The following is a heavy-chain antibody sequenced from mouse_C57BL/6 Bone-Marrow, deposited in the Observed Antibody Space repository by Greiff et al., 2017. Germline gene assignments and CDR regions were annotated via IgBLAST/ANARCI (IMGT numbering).Heavy chain of an antibody. J-gene: IGHJ2*01. CDR3: ARGDFTTVVALYYFDY. V-gene: IGHV1-81*01. D-gene: IGHD1-1*01. CDR2: IYPRSGNT. CDR1: GYTFTSYG. Sequence: QVQLQQSGAELARPGASVKLSCKASGYTFTSYGISWVKQRTGQGLEWIGEIYPRSGNTYYNEKFKGKATLTADKSSSTAYMELRSLTSEDSAVYFCARGDFTTVVALYYFDYWGQGTTLTVSS.